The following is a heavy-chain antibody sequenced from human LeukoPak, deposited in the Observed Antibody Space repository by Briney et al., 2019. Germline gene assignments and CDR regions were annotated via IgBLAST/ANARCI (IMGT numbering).Heavy chain of an antibody. Sequence: PGGSRRLSCAASGFTFSSYAMTWVRQAPGKGLEWVSGISGSGGSTYYADSVKGRFTISRDNSKNTLFLQMNSLRAEDTAVYYCAKVIYSSSSPFDYWGQGTLVTVSS. CDR1: GFTFSSYA. D-gene: IGHD6-6*01. CDR2: ISGSGGST. J-gene: IGHJ4*02. CDR3: AKVIYSSSSPFDY. V-gene: IGHV3-23*01.